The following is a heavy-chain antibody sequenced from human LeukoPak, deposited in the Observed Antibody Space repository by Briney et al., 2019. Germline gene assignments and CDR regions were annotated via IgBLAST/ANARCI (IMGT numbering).Heavy chain of an antibody. CDR2: ISYDGSNK. Sequence: GRSLRLSCAASGFTFSSYAMYWVRQAPGKGLEWVAVISYDGSNKYYADSVKGRFTISRDNSRNTLYLQMNSLRADDTAVYYCAREWLALDYWGQGTLVTVSS. V-gene: IGHV3-30-3*01. D-gene: IGHD6-19*01. CDR3: AREWLALDY. J-gene: IGHJ4*02. CDR1: GFTFSSYA.